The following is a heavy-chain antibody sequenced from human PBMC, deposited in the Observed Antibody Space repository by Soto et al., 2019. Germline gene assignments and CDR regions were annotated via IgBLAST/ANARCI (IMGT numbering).Heavy chain of an antibody. Sequence: QITLKESGPTLVKPTQTLTLTCTFSGFSLSTTAEGVGWIRQPPGKALEWLALIYWDVDERYSPSLKSRLTITKDTSKNQVVLTMTNVDPVDTATYYCAHGSCSSADCYPNPYLDYWGQGILVTVSS. CDR3: AHGSCSSADCYPNPYLDY. V-gene: IGHV2-5*02. CDR2: IYWDVDE. D-gene: IGHD2-2*01. CDR1: GFSLSTTAEG. J-gene: IGHJ4*02.